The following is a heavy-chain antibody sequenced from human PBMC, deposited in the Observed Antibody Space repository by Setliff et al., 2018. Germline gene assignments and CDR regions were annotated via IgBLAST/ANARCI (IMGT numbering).Heavy chain of an antibody. J-gene: IGHJ4*02. D-gene: IGHD3-10*01. V-gene: IGHV3-21*01. Sequence: NPGGSLRLSCAASGFTFSSYSMNWVRQAPGKGLEWVSSISSSSSYIYYADSVKGRFTISRDNAKNSLYLQMNSLRAEDTAVYYCASYYYGSGSYYPYFDYWGQGTLVTVSS. CDR3: ASYYYGSGSYYPYFDY. CDR1: GFTFSSYS. CDR2: ISSSSSYI.